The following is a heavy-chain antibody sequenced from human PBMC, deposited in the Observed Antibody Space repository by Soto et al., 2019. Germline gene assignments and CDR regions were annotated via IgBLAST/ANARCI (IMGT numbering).Heavy chain of an antibody. CDR2: IWYDGSNK. Sequence: QVQLVESGGGVVQPGRSLRLSCAASGFTFSSYGMHWVRQAPGKGLEWVALIWYDGSNKYYADSVKGRFTISRDNSKNTLYLQMNSLRAEDTAGYYFARPDRSGYYWGLDYWGQGTLVTVSS. V-gene: IGHV3-33*01. J-gene: IGHJ4*02. D-gene: IGHD3-22*01. CDR1: GFTFSSYG. CDR3: ARPDRSGYYWGLDY.